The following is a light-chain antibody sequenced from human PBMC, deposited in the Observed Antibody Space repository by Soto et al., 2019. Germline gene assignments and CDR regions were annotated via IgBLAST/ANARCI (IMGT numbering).Light chain of an antibody. Sequence: DIQMTQSPSTLSASVGDRVTITCRASQSISSWLAWYQQKPGKAPKLLIYKASSLRSGVPSRFSGSGSGTEFTLNISSLQPDDFATYYCQQYNSYSYTFGQGTKLEIK. CDR1: QSISSW. CDR2: KAS. J-gene: IGKJ2*01. V-gene: IGKV1-5*03. CDR3: QQYNSYSYT.